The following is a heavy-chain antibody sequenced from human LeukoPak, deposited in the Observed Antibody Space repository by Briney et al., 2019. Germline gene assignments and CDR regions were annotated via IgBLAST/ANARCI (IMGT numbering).Heavy chain of an antibody. CDR3: ARDGLAEYYYDSSGYYHFDY. J-gene: IGHJ4*02. CDR2: ISAYNGNT. D-gene: IGHD3-22*01. CDR1: GYTFTGYG. Sequence: ASVKVSCKASGYTFTGYGISWVRQAPGQGLEWMGWISAYNGNTNYAQKLQGRVTMTTDTSTSTAYMELRSLRSDDTAVYYCARDGLAEYYYDSSGYYHFDYWGQGTLVTVSS. V-gene: IGHV1-18*01.